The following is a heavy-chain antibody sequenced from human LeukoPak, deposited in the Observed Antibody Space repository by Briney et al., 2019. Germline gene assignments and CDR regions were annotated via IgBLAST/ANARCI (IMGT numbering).Heavy chain of an antibody. CDR2: ISYDGSNK. Sequence: TGGSLRLSCAASGFSFSTYAMHWVRQAPGKGLEWVAVISYDGSNKYYADSVKGRFTISRDNSKNTLYLQMNSLRAEDTAVYYCARGGPPSGWHYYYGMDVWGQGTTVTVSS. V-gene: IGHV3-30-3*01. CDR3: ARGGPPSGWHYYYGMDV. CDR1: GFSFSTYA. J-gene: IGHJ6*02. D-gene: IGHD6-19*01.